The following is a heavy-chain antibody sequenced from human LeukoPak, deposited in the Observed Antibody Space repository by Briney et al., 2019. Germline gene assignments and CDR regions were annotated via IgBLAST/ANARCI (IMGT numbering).Heavy chain of an antibody. CDR3: ARDLSGSSGYYYGSLDY. Sequence: PGGSLRLSCAASGFTFSSYGMHWVRQAPGKGLEWVAVISYDGSNKYYADSVKGRFTISRDNSKNTLYLQMNSLRAEDTAVYYCARDLSGSSGYYYGSLDYWGQGTLVTVSS. D-gene: IGHD3-22*01. V-gene: IGHV3-30*03. CDR2: ISYDGSNK. J-gene: IGHJ4*02. CDR1: GFTFSSYG.